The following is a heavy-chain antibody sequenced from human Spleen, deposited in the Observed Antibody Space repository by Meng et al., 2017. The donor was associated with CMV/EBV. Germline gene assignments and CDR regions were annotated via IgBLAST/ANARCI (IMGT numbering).Heavy chain of an antibody. J-gene: IGHJ4*02. Sequence: VKVSCKAAGGTFSNHAISWVRQAPGQGLEYMGMIIPIFETPKYAQKFQGRLTITTDKSTNTVYMELSSLRFEDTAMYYCVKEEGFDNWGQGTLVTVSS. V-gene: IGHV1-69*05. CDR3: VKEEGFDN. CDR1: GGTFSNHA. CDR2: IIPIFETP.